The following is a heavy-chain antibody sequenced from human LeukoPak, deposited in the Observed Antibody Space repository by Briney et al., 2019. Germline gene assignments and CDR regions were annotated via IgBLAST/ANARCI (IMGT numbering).Heavy chain of an antibody. Sequence: GGSLRLSCAASGFTFSSYWMSWVRQAPGKGLEWVANIKQDGSEKYYVDSVKGRFTISRDNAKNSLYLQMNSLRAEDTALYYCAMLSYDFWSGYPRAYWGRGILVTVSS. J-gene: IGHJ4*02. CDR2: IKQDGSEK. CDR1: GFTFSSYW. CDR3: AMLSYDFWSGYPRAY. D-gene: IGHD3-3*01. V-gene: IGHV3-7*05.